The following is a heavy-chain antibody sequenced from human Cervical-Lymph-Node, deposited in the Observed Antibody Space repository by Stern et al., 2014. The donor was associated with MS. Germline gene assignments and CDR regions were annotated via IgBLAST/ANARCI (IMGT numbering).Heavy chain of an antibody. J-gene: IGHJ6*02. CDR1: GGSISSHY. CDR2: IYYRGST. V-gene: IGHV4-59*11. CDR3: ARDGRGLYGMDV. Sequence: QEQLQESGPGLVKPSETLSLTCTVSGGSISSHYWSWIRQSPGKGLEWIGYIYYRGSTNYNSSLKGRVTISVDTSKKQFSLKLSSVTAADTAVYYCARDGRGLYGMDVWGQGTTVIVSS. D-gene: IGHD1-26*01.